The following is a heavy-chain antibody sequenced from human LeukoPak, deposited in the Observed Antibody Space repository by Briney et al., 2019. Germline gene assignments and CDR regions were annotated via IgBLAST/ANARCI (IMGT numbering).Heavy chain of an antibody. Sequence: GGSLRLSCAASGFTFSSYAMSWVRQAPGKGLEWVSAISGSGGSTYYADSVKGRFTISRDNSKNTLYLQMNSLRAEDTAIYYCAKRPRSGGRGLPFDYWGQGTLLTVSS. D-gene: IGHD3-10*01. J-gene: IGHJ4*02. CDR2: ISGSGGST. V-gene: IGHV3-23*01. CDR3: AKRPRSGGRGLPFDY. CDR1: GFTFSSYA.